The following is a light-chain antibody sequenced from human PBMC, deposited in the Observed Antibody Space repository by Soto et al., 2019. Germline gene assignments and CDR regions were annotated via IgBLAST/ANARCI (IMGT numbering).Light chain of an antibody. CDR1: QGLGTN. J-gene: IGKJ1*01. CDR3: QQYGSSGT. Sequence: VTSQSPAALSVSPGERATLSCRASQGLGTNLAWYQQKPGQAPRLLIYAASTRATGVPGRFSGSGSGTDFTLTISRLEPEDFAVYYCQQYGSSGTFGQGTKVDIK. CDR2: AAS. V-gene: IGKV3-20*01.